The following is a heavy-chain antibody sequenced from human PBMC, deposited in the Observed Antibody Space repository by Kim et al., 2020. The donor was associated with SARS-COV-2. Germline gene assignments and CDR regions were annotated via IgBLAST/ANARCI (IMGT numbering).Heavy chain of an antibody. D-gene: IGHD3-16*01. J-gene: IGHJ5*02. Sequence: GGSLRLSCAASGFDFSRYIMEWVRQAPGKGLEWVAVISPDGNQRHYADSVKGRFSMSRDKSKNTVQLEMNNLRPQDRAVYFCVRVGDPWRQGTLVIVSS. V-gene: IGHV3-30*04. CDR1: GFDFSRYI. CDR2: ISPDGNQR. CDR3: VRVGDP.